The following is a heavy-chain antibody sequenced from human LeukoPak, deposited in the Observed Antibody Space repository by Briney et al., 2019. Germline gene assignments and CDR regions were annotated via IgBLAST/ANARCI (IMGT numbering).Heavy chain of an antibody. Sequence: AETLSLTCTDSGGSFTTHYWSWIRQPPGKGLEWVGYISYIGSTNYNPSLMSRVTITIDTSKNEVSLRLTSVTAADTAVYYCASVSISINAFDAWGQGTMVTVSS. D-gene: IGHD3-10*01. CDR2: ISYIGST. V-gene: IGHV4-59*11. CDR1: GGSFTTHY. CDR3: ASVSISINAFDA. J-gene: IGHJ3*01.